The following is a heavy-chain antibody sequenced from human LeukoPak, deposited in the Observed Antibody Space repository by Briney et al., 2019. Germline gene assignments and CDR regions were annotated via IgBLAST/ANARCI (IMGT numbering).Heavy chain of an antibody. D-gene: IGHD6-13*01. J-gene: IGHJ4*02. CDR1: GGTFSSYA. Sequence: GSSVKVSCKASGGTFSSYAISWVRQAPGQGLEWMGGIIPIFGTANYAQKFQGRVTITADESTSTAYMELGSLRSDDTAVYYCARDWRLAAAGNFDYWGQGTLVTVSS. CDR3: ARDWRLAAAGNFDY. V-gene: IGHV1-69*01. CDR2: IIPIFGTA.